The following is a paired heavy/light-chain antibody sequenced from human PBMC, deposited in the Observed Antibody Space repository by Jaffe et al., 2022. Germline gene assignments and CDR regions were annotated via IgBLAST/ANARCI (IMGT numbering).Light chain of an antibody. CDR1: SSDVGGYNY. CDR3: SSYTSSNTWM. J-gene: IGLJ3*02. CDR2: DVS. V-gene: IGLV2-14*03. Sequence: QSALTQPASVSGSPGQSITISCTGTSSDVGGYNYVSWYQQHPGKAPKLMMYDVSNRPSGVSNRLSGSKSGNTASLTISGLQAEDEADYYCSSYTSSNTWMFGGGTKLTVL.
Heavy chain of an antibody. V-gene: IGHV3-30*02. CDR1: GFTFSNYG. Sequence: QVQLVESGGGVVQPGESLRLSCAASGFTFSNYGMHWVRQAPGKGLEWVAFIWYDGSNKYYADSVKGRFTISRDNSKNTLFLQMNSLRIEDTAIYYCAKTYYYGSGNYYPFAYWGQGTLVTVSS. D-gene: IGHD3-10*01. CDR3: AKTYYYGSGNYYPFAY. CDR2: IWYDGSNK. J-gene: IGHJ4*02.